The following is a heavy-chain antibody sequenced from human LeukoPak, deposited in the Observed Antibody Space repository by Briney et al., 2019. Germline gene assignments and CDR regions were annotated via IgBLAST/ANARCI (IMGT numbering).Heavy chain of an antibody. CDR1: GGSISDYY. Sequence: SETLSLTCTVSGGSISDYYWNWVRQPPGQGLERNGYIYNSGSTNYNPSLKSRVTMSVDTSKNQFSLKLTSVTAADTAVYYCAREKSENDALDIWGQGTMVTVSS. V-gene: IGHV4-59*01. CDR3: AREKSENDALDI. J-gene: IGHJ3*02. CDR2: IYNSGST.